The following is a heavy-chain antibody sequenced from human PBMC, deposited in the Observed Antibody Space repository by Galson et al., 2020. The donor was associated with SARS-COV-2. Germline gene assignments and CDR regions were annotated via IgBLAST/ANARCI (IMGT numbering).Heavy chain of an antibody. Sequence: GESLKISCAASGFTFSSYAMHWVRQAPGKGLEWVAVISYDGRNKYHADSVKGRFTISRDNSKNTLYMQMNSLRAEDSAVYYCARVGDSTGYGAFDIWGQGTTVTLSS. V-gene: IGHV3-30*04. D-gene: IGHD3-22*01. J-gene: IGHJ3*02. CDR2: ISYDGRNK. CDR1: GFTFSSYA. CDR3: ARVGDSTGYGAFDI.